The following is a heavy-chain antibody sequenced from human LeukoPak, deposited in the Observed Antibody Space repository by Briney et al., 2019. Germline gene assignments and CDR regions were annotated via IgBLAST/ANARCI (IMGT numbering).Heavy chain of an antibody. V-gene: IGHV3-15*01. J-gene: IGHJ4*02. CDR2: IKSKTDGGTT. Sequence: PGGSLRLSCAASGFTFSNAWMSWVRQAPGKGLEWVGRIKSKTDGGTTDYAAPVKGRFTISRDDSKNTLYLQVNSLRAEDTAVYYCAKVPYSGSYYFENWGQGTLVTVSS. D-gene: IGHD1-26*01. CDR3: AKVPYSGSYYFEN. CDR1: GFTFSNAW.